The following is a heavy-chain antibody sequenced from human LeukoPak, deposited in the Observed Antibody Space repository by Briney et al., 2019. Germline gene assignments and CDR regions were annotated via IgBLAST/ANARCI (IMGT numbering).Heavy chain of an antibody. CDR2: TYADGYT. CDR1: GFTVSSSY. D-gene: IGHD2-2*01. J-gene: IGHJ4*02. V-gene: IGHV3-53*01. CDR3: ARGLRHCDRTSCFQPFDC. Sequence: GGSLRLSCAASGFTVSSSYMTWVRQAPGKGLEWVSITYADGYTFYADSVKGRFTISRDNSKNTLCLQMNSLRAEDTAMYYCARGLRHCDRTSCFQPFDCWGQGTLVTVSS.